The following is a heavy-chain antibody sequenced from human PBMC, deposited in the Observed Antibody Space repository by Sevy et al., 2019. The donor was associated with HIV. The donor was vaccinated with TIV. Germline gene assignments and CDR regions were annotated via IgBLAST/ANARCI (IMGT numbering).Heavy chain of an antibody. CDR2: IKQDGSEK. V-gene: IGHV3-7*01. Sequence: GGSLRLSCAASGFTFSSYWMSWVRQAPGKGLEWVANIKQDGSEKYYVDSVKGRFTISRDNAKNSLYLQMNSLRAEDTAVYYCARVLCSGWYRDAFDIWGQGTMVTVSS. J-gene: IGHJ3*02. CDR3: ARVLCSGWYRDAFDI. CDR1: GFTFSSYW. D-gene: IGHD6-19*01.